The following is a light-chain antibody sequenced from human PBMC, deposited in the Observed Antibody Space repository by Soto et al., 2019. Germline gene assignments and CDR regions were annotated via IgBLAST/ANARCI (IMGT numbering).Light chain of an antibody. CDR1: QSVSSSY. V-gene: IGKV3-20*01. CDR2: GAS. Sequence: EIVLTQSPATLSLSPVEIATLSCRASQSVSSSYLAWYQQKPGQAPRLLIYGASNRATGIPDRFSGSGSGTDFTLTISRLEPEDFAVYYCQQYGSSGTCGQGTKGDIK. J-gene: IGKJ1*01. CDR3: QQYGSSGT.